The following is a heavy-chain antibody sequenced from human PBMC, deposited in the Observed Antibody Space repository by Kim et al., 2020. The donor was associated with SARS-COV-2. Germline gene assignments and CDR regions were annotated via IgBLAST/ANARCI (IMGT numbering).Heavy chain of an antibody. J-gene: IGHJ4*02. CDR2: ISYDGSNK. D-gene: IGHD3-22*01. V-gene: IGHV3-30*04. CDR3: ARSSRYDISGYDY. CDR1: GFTFSSYA. Sequence: GGSLRLSCAASGFTFSSYAMHWVRQAPGKGLEWVAVISYDGSNKYYADSVKGRFTISRDNSKNTLYLQMNSLRAEDTAVYYCARSSRYDISGYDYWGQGT.